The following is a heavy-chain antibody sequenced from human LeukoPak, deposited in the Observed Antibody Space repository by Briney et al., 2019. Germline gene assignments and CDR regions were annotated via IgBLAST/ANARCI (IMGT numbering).Heavy chain of an antibody. CDR3: ARGDYSDYVTLDY. Sequence: SGRSLRLSCAASGFTFSSYWMHWVRQAPGKGLVWVSRINSDGTRTSYADSVRGRFTISRDNAKNTLYLQMNSLRAEDTAVYYCARGDYSDYVTLDYWGQGTLVAVSS. CDR2: INSDGTRT. J-gene: IGHJ4*02. V-gene: IGHV3-74*01. CDR1: GFTFSSYW. D-gene: IGHD4-11*01.